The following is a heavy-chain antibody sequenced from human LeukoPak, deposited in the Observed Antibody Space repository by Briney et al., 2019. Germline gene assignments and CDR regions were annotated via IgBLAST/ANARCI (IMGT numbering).Heavy chain of an antibody. J-gene: IGHJ5*02. Sequence: ASAKVSCKASGYTFSNYGISWVRQAPGQGLEWVGWIRGDNGNTNYAQKFQGRVTMTRDTSISTAYMELSRLRSDDTAVYYCARARRITMIVVANNWFDPWGQGTLVTVSS. CDR3: ARARRITMIVVANNWFDP. CDR2: IRGDNGNT. CDR1: GYTFSNYG. D-gene: IGHD3-22*01. V-gene: IGHV1-18*01.